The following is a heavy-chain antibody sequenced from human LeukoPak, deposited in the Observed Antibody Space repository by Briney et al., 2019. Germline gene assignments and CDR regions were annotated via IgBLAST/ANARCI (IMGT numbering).Heavy chain of an antibody. CDR2: ISKSGSTI. J-gene: IGHJ1*01. D-gene: IGHD2-2*01. CDR3: ATYSSMNAREFQH. Sequence: PGGSLRLSCAASGFTVSSNYMSWVRQAPGKGLEWVSYISKSGSTIYYADSVKGRFTISRDNGKNSLYVQMNSLSVEDTAVYYCATYSSMNAREFQHWGQGTLVTVSS. CDR1: GFTVSSNY. V-gene: IGHV3-11*04.